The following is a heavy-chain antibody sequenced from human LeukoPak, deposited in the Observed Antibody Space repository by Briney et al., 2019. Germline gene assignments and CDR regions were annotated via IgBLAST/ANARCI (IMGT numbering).Heavy chain of an antibody. V-gene: IGHV4-34*09. J-gene: IGHJ4*02. D-gene: IGHD1-26*01. CDR3: ARSHRWGPLYFDY. CDR2: INHSGST. Sequence: SETLSLTCAVYGVSFSGYYWSWIRQPPGKGLEWIGEINHSGSTYYNPSLKSRVTISVDTSKNQFSLKLSSVTAADTAVYYCARSHRWGPLYFDYWGQGTLVTVSS. CDR1: GVSFSGYY.